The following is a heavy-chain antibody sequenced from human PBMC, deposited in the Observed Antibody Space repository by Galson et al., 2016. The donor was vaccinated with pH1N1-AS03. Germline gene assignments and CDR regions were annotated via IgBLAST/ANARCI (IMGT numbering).Heavy chain of an antibody. Sequence: LRLSCAAAGFTFSTYGMHWVRQAPGKGLEWVAFLQYDESYRNYADPVKGRFTISRDISKSTLYLHMNSLRVDDTAVYFCVKEEGLGGQRDHWGQGTLVTVSS. J-gene: IGHJ4*02. V-gene: IGHV3-30*02. D-gene: IGHD2-15*01. CDR1: GFTFSTYG. CDR3: VKEEGLGGQRDH. CDR2: LQYDESYR.